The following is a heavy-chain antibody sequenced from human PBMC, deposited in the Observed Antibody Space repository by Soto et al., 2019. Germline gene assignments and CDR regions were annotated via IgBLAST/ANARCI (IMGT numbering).Heavy chain of an antibody. CDR1: GYTLTELS. Sequence: ASVKVSCKVSGYTLTELSMHWVRQAPGKGLEWMGGFDPEDGETIYAQKFQGRVTMTEDTSTDTAYMELSSLRSEDPAVYYCATHFVNYAGYSSSWYYFDYWGQGTLVTVSS. D-gene: IGHD6-13*01. CDR3: ATHFVNYAGYSSSWYYFDY. J-gene: IGHJ4*02. V-gene: IGHV1-24*01. CDR2: FDPEDGET.